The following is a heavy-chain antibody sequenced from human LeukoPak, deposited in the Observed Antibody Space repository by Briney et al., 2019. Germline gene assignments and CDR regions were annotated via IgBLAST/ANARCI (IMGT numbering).Heavy chain of an antibody. CDR2: ISSSSYI. D-gene: IGHD3-10*01. Sequence: PGGSLRLSCAASGFTFSSYSMNWVRQAPGKGLEWVSSISSSSYIYYADSVKGRFTISRDNAKNSLYLQMNSLRAEDTAVYYCARDLGTYSHFRPPSDYWGQGTLVTVSS. CDR1: GFTFSSYS. J-gene: IGHJ4*02. CDR3: ARDLGTYSHFRPPSDY. V-gene: IGHV3-21*01.